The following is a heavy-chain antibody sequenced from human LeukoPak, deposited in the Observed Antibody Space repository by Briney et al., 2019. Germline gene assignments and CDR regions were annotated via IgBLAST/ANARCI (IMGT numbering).Heavy chain of an antibody. CDR3: ASAYYHYYFDY. D-gene: IGHD3-22*01. CDR2: ISGSGDRT. CDR1: GFTFSSSA. Sequence: GGSLRLSCAASGFTFSSSAMSWVRQAPGKGLEWVSTISGSGDRTYYADSVKGRFTISRDNAKNTLYLQMNSLRAEDSAVYYCASAYYHYYFDYWGQGTLVTVSS. V-gene: IGHV3-23*01. J-gene: IGHJ4*02.